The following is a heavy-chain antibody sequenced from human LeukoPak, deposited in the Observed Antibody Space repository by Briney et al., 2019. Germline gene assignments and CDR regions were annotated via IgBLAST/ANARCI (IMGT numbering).Heavy chain of an antibody. V-gene: IGHV3-33*08. D-gene: IGHD3-9*01. Sequence: QPGGSLRLSCAASGFTVSSNYMSWVRQAPGKGLEWVAVIWYDGSNKYYADSVKGRFTTSRDNSKNTLYLQMNSLRAEDTAVYYCARDQDDILTGRGGYSYYGMDVWGQGTTVTVSS. CDR2: IWYDGSNK. CDR3: ARDQDDILTGRGGYSYYGMDV. CDR1: GFTVSSNY. J-gene: IGHJ6*02.